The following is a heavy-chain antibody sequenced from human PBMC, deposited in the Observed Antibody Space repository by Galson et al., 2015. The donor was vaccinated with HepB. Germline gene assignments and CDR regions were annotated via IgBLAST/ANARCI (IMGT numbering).Heavy chain of an antibody. D-gene: IGHD6-19*01. Sequence: SVKVSCKASGGTFSSYAISWVRQAPGQGLEWMGRIIPILGIANYAQKFQGRVTITADKSTSTAYMELSSLRSEDTAVYYCARAPTPGIAVAGTPYYYYGMDVWGQGTTVTVSS. J-gene: IGHJ6*02. CDR1: GGTFSSYA. CDR2: IIPILGIA. CDR3: ARAPTPGIAVAGTPYYYYGMDV. V-gene: IGHV1-69*04.